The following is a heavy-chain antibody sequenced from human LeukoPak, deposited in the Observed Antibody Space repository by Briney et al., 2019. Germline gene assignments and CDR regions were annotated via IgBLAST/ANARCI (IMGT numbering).Heavy chain of an antibody. V-gene: IGHV1-18*01. D-gene: IGHD4-17*01. CDR1: GYTFTSYG. Sequence: ASVKVSCKASGYTFTSYGISWVRQAPGQGLECMGWISAYNGNTNYAQKLQGRVTMTTDTSTSTAYMELRSLRSDDTAVYYCARGGSTVTQSNYYYYYMDVWGKGTTVTVSS. CDR3: ARGGSTVTQSNYYYYYMDV. CDR2: ISAYNGNT. J-gene: IGHJ6*03.